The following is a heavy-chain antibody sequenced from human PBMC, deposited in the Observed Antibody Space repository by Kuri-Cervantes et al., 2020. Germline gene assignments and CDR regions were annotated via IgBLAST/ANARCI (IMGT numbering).Heavy chain of an antibody. J-gene: IGHJ6*03. D-gene: IGHD3-3*01. CDR3: ARDKGTDVLRFLEWSRTMDV. CDR1: GFTFSSYW. Sequence: GGSLRLSCAASGFTFSSYWMHWVRQAPGKGLVWVSRINSDGSSTTYADSVKGRLTISRDNARNTLYLQMNSLRAEDTAVYYCARDKGTDVLRFLEWSRTMDVWGKGTTVTVSS. V-gene: IGHV3-74*01. CDR2: INSDGSST.